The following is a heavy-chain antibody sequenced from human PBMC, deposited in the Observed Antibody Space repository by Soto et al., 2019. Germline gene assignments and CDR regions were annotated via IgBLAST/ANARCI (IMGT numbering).Heavy chain of an antibody. CDR1: GDSVSSNSAA. CDR3: ARDRGGIAAAGTTDNWFDP. V-gene: IGHV6-1*01. Sequence: SQTLSLTCAISGDSVSSNSAAWNWIRQSPSRGLEWLGRTYYRSKWYNDYAVSVKSRITINPDTSKNQFSLQLNSVTPEDTAVYYCARDRGGIAAAGTTDNWFDPWGQGTLVTVSS. J-gene: IGHJ5*02. CDR2: TYYRSKWYN. D-gene: IGHD6-13*01.